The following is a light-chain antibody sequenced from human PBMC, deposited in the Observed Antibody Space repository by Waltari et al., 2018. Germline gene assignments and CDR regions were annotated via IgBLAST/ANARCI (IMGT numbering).Light chain of an antibody. V-gene: IGKV3-11*01. Sequence: EIVLTQSPATLSLSPGERAVLSCRASQSFNNYLAWYQQKPGQAPRLLISGASTRATGIDARFSGSGSGTDFTLTISSLEPEDSAVYYCQERSDWRGLTFGPGTKVDIK. J-gene: IGKJ3*01. CDR3: QERSDWRGLT. CDR2: GAS. CDR1: QSFNNY.